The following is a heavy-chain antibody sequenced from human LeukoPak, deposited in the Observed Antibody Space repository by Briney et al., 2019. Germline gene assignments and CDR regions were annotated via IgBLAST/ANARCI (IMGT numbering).Heavy chain of an antibody. J-gene: IGHJ3*02. D-gene: IGHD3-16*01. CDR2: ISSSGSTV. CDR1: GFTFSSYE. CDR3: ARDGGIMTPDAFDI. Sequence: GGSLRLSCAASGFTFSSYEMNWVRQAPGKGLEWVSYISSSGSTVYYADSVKGRFTISRDNAKNSLYLQMNSLRAEDTAVYYCARDGGIMTPDAFDIWGQGTMVTVSS. V-gene: IGHV3-48*03.